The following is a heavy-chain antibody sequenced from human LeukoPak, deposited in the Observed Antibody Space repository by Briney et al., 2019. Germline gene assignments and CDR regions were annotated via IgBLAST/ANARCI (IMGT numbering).Heavy chain of an antibody. CDR2: IYYNGKT. CDR3: ARGGWSVDY. CDR1: GGSMSSYY. J-gene: IGHJ4*02. V-gene: IGHV4-59*08. D-gene: IGHD6-19*01. Sequence: PSETLSLTCTVSGGSMSSYYWSWIRQPPGKGLEWIGYIYYNGKTNYSPSLNSRVPISVDTSRNQFSLKLNSVTAADTAVYYCARGGWSVDYWGQGTLVTVSS.